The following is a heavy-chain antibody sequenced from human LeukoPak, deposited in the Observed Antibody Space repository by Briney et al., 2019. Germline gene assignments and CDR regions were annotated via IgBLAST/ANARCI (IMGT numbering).Heavy chain of an antibody. CDR2: ISAYNGNT. Sequence: ASVKVSCKASGYTFTSYGISWVRQAPGQGLEWMGWISAYNGNTNYAQKLQGRVTMTTDTSTSTAYMELRSLRSDDTAVYYCARVEVVRGVIIGYYFDYWGQGTLVTVSS. CDR1: GYTFTSYG. D-gene: IGHD3-10*01. CDR3: ARVEVVRGVIIGYYFDY. V-gene: IGHV1-18*01. J-gene: IGHJ4*02.